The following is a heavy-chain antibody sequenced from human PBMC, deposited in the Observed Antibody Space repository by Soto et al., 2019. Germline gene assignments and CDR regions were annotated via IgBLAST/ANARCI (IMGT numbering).Heavy chain of an antibody. D-gene: IGHD6-19*01. CDR2: TIPIPGIA. CDR3: AKEGDSSGFYGLDV. J-gene: IGHJ6*02. V-gene: IGHV1-69*04. Sequence: TIPIPGIANYAQKFQGRVTLSADKSTSTAYMELSGLRSEDTAVYYCAKEGDSSGFYGLDVWGQGTTVTVSS.